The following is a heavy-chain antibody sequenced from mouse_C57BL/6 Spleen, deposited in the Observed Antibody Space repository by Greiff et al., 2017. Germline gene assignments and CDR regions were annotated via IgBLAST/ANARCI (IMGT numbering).Heavy chain of an antibody. CDR2: IRNKANGYTT. Sequence: EVKLVESGGGLVQPGGSLSLSCAASGFTFTDYYMSWVRQPPGKALEWLGFIRNKANGYTTEYSASVKGRFTISRANSQSILYLQMNALRAEVSATYYCARLGGYDEGYARDYWGQGTSVTVSS. D-gene: IGHD2-2*01. CDR3: ARLGGYDEGYARDY. CDR1: GFTFTDYY. V-gene: IGHV7-3*01. J-gene: IGHJ4*01.